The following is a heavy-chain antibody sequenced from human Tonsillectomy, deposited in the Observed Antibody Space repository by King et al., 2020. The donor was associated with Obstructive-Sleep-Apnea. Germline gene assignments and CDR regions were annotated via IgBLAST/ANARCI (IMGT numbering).Heavy chain of an antibody. V-gene: IGHV1-24*01. CDR3: FAIVRGVIIYWLDS. CDR2: FDTEDGET. J-gene: IGHJ5*01. D-gene: IGHD3-10*02. Sequence: IHWVRQAPGKGLDWMGGFDTEDGETIYAQMFQGRVTMTEDTSTDTAYMQPSSMRSEDTTVYYCFAIVRGVIIYWLDSWGQGTLVTVSS.